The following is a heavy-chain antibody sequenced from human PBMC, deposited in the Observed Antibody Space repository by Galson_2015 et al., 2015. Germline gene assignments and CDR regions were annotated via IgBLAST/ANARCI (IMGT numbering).Heavy chain of an antibody. Sequence: ETLSLTCAVYGGSFSGYYWSWIRQPPGKGLEWIGEINHSGSTNYNPSLKSRVTISVDTSKNQFSLKLSSVTAADTAVYYCASISSGWYVSFAFDIWGQGTMVTVSS. CDR2: INHSGST. J-gene: IGHJ3*02. CDR3: ASISSGWYVSFAFDI. V-gene: IGHV4-34*01. D-gene: IGHD6-19*01. CDR1: GGSFSGYY.